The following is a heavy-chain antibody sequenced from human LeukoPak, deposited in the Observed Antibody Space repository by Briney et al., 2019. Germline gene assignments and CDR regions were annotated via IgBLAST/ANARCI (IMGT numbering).Heavy chain of an antibody. V-gene: IGHV4-4*07. D-gene: IGHD6-19*01. CDR2: LHTSGSGSA. CDR1: GGSITGYH. J-gene: IGHJ4*02. Sequence: KPSETLSLTCTVSGGSITGYHWSWIRQSAGKGLEWIGRLHTSGSGSATFNPSLQSRVTVSIDKSKNQFSLNLISVTAADTAVYYCEREPAVVPEYYFDYWGQGTLVTVSS. CDR3: EREPAVVPEYYFDY.